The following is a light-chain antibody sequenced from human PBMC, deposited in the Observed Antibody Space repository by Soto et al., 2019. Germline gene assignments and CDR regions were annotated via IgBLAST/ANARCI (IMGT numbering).Light chain of an antibody. CDR3: QQYGSFPIT. CDR2: DAS. Sequence: EIVLTQSPATLSLSPGERATLSFRASQSVSSYLAWYQQKPGLAPRLLIYDASSRATGIPDRFSGSGSGTDFTLTISRLEPEDFAVYYCQQYGSFPITFGQGTRLEIK. CDR1: QSVSSY. J-gene: IGKJ5*01. V-gene: IGKV3D-20*01.